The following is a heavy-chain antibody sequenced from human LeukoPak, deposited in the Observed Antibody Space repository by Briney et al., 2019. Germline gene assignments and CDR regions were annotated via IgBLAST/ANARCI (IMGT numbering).Heavy chain of an antibody. J-gene: IGHJ3*02. CDR2: ISSSSSTV. CDR1: GFTFSSYS. V-gene: IGHV3-48*01. D-gene: IGHD2-21*02. CDR3: ARESRDWDAFDI. Sequence: GGSLRLSCAASGFTFSSYSMNWVRQAPGKGLEGVSYISSSSSTVYYADSVKGRFTISRDNAKNSLYLQMNSLRAEDTAVYYCARESRDWDAFDIWGQGTMVTVSS.